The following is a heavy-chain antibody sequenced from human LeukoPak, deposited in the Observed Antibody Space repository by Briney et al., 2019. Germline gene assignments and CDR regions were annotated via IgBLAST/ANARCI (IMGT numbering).Heavy chain of an antibody. V-gene: IGHV3-20*04. CDR2: INRNGSST. D-gene: IGHD1-7*01. Sequence: PGGSLRLSCAVSGFTFDDYGMSWVRPAPGKGLEWVSGINRNGSSTGYADSVKGRFTISRDNAKNSLYLQMSSLRAEDTALYYCARDPPDSWNFEYNWSDPWGQGTLVTVSS. CDR3: ARDPPDSWNFEYNWSDP. CDR1: GFTFDDYG. J-gene: IGHJ5*02.